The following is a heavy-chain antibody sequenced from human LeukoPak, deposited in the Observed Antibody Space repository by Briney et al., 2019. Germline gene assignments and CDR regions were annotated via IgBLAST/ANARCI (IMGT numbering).Heavy chain of an antibody. V-gene: IGHV3-9*01. Sequence: GGSLRLSCAASGFTFDDYAMHWVRQAPGKGLEWVSGISWNSGSIGYADSVKGRFTISRDNAKNSLYLQMNSLRAEDAALYYCAKDMALDYWGQGTLVTVSS. D-gene: IGHD5-12*01. CDR1: GFTFDDYA. CDR2: ISWNSGSI. CDR3: AKDMALDY. J-gene: IGHJ4*02.